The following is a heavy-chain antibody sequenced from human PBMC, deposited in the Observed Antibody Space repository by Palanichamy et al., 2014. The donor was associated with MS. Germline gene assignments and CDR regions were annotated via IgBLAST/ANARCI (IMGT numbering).Heavy chain of an antibody. Sequence: EVQLVEVVGEAWSSLGGPVRLSCAASGFTFSSYSMNWVGQAPGKGLEWVSSISSSSSYIYYADSVKGRFTISRDNAKNSLYLQMNSLRAEDTAVYYCARDQTTTVTTDAFDIWGQGTMVTVSS. CDR2: ISSSSSYI. V-gene: IGHV3-21*01. CDR3: ARDQTTTVTTDAFDI. CDR1: GFTFSSYS. D-gene: IGHD4-17*01. J-gene: IGHJ3*02.